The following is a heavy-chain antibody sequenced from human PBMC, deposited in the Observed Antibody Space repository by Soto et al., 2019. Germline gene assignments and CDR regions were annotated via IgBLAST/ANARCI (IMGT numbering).Heavy chain of an antibody. Sequence: SETLSLTCTVSGGSISSGVYYWSWIRQHPGKGLEWIGYIYYSGSTYYNPSLKSRVTISVDTSKNQFSLKLSSVTAADTAVYYCARDHYYGSGSYYRPADGMEVWGQGTTVTVSS. V-gene: IGHV4-31*03. D-gene: IGHD3-10*01. CDR2: IYYSGST. J-gene: IGHJ6*02. CDR3: ARDHYYGSGSYYRPADGMEV. CDR1: GGSISSGVYY.